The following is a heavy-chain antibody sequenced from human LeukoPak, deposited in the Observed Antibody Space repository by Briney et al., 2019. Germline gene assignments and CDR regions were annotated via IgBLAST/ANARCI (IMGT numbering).Heavy chain of an antibody. CDR1: GYIITGYY. D-gene: IGHD4-23*01. CDR3: AREPYGGNPPDDAFDI. CDR2: IYPKSGGT. J-gene: IGHJ3*02. V-gene: IGHV1-2*06. Sequence: GASVKVSCKASGYIITGYYLHWVRQAPGQGLEWMGRIYPKSGGTDYAQKFQGRVSMTKDTSISIAYMELSRLRSDDTAVYYCAREPYGGNPPDDAFDIWGQGTMVTVSS.